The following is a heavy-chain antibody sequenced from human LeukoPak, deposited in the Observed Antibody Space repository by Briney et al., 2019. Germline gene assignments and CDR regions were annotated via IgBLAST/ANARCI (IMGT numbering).Heavy chain of an antibody. CDR3: ARGAREGYFDY. V-gene: IGHV3-33*01. D-gene: IGHD1-26*01. CDR1: GFTFSSYG. J-gene: IGHJ4*02. Sequence: GGSLRLSCAASGFTFSSYGMHWVRQAPGKGLEWVAVIWYDGSNKYYADSVKGRFTISRDNSKNTLYLRMNSLRAEDTAVYYCARGAREGYFDYWGQGTLVTVSS. CDR2: IWYDGSNK.